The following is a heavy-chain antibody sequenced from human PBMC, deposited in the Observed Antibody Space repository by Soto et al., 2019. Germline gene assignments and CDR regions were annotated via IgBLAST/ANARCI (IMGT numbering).Heavy chain of an antibody. Sequence: GGSLRLSCVASGITFGSRAMSWVRQAPGEGLEWVSTITDTGGDAKYADSVRGRFTISRDNAKNMLYLQMNSLRAEDTALYYCVTGWSEYWGRGTLVTVSS. CDR1: GITFGSRA. J-gene: IGHJ4*02. V-gene: IGHV3-23*01. D-gene: IGHD2-15*01. CDR3: VTGWSEY. CDR2: ITDTGGDA.